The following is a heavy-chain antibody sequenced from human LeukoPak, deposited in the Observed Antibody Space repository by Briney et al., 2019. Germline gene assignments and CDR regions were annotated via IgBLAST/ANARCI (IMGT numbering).Heavy chain of an antibody. CDR3: ARSGAGGAFDM. V-gene: IGHV3-48*01. D-gene: IGHD3-10*01. CDR2: ISSSSSTI. Sequence: GGSLRLSCAASGFTFSSYSMNWVRQAPGKGLEWVSYISSSSSTIYYAASVEGRFTISRDNAKNSLYLQMNSLTAEDTAVYYCARSGAGGAFDMWGRGTMVTVSS. J-gene: IGHJ3*02. CDR1: GFTFSSYS.